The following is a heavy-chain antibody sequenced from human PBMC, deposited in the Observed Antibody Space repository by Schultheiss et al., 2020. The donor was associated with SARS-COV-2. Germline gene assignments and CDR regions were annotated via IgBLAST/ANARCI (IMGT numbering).Heavy chain of an antibody. CDR3: ARDGETGYYFDY. J-gene: IGHJ4*02. CDR2: ISDGGSAT. D-gene: IGHD3-9*01. V-gene: IGHV3-23*01. Sequence: GGSLRLSCVASGFTFGSYTMNWVRQAPGKGLEWVSSISDGGSATYYADSVKGRFTISRDNSKNSLYVQMNSLRAEDTAVYYCARDGETGYYFDYWGQGTLVTVSS. CDR1: GFTFGSYT.